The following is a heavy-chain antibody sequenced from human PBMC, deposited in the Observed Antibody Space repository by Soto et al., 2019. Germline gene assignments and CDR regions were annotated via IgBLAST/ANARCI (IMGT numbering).Heavy chain of an antibody. CDR2: ISGGNGNT. J-gene: IGHJ4*02. D-gene: IGHD2-21*02. CDR3: ARDGEYCGGDCYYYFDY. CDR1: GYTFTGYA. V-gene: IGHV1-3*01. Sequence: QVQLVQSGAEVRKPGASVKVSCKASGYTFTGYAIHWVRQAPGQRPEWMGWISGGNGNTKYSEKFQGRVTITADESTSTAYMELSSLRSEDTAVYYCARDGEYCGGDCYYYFDYWGQGTLVTVSS.